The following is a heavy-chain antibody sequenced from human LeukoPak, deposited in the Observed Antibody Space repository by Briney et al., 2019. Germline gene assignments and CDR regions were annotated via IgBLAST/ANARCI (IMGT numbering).Heavy chain of an antibody. CDR2: IKQDGSEK. CDR1: GLSVSGYW. D-gene: IGHD2-8*02. J-gene: IGHJ6*03. CDR3: ASRYCTGVNCFAASYMCMDV. V-gene: IGHV3-7*01. Sequence: PGGSLRLSCAASGLSVSGYWLTWVRQAPGKGLEWVANIKQDGSEKNYVDSVKGRFTISGDNADNSLYLEMTNLRVEDTAVYFCASRYCTGVNCFAASYMCMDVWGKGTTVTVSS.